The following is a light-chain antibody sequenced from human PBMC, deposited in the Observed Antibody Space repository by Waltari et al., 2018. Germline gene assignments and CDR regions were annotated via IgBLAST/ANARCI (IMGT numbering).Light chain of an antibody. Sequence: QVGLTQPPSVSKGLRQTATLTCTGNSNNVGNQGAAWLQQHQGHPPKLLSYRSNNRPSGISERLSASRSGNTASLTITGLQPEDEGDYYCSAWDSSLSVWVFGGGTKLTVL. J-gene: IGLJ3*02. CDR2: RSN. V-gene: IGLV10-54*01. CDR1: SNNVGNQG. CDR3: SAWDSSLSVWV.